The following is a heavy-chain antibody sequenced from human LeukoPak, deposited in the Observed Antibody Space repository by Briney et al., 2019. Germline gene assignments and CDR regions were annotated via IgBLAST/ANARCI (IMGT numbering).Heavy chain of an antibody. CDR1: GGTFSSYA. V-gene: IGHV1-69*13. D-gene: IGHD2-2*01. CDR3: ARSPIVVVPAAMGVGRCGGDCYYDY. Sequence: SVKVSCKASGGTFSSYAISWVRQAPGQGLEWMGGVIPIFGTANSAQKFQGRVTITADESTSTASMELSSLRYEDTAVYYCARSPIVVVPAAMGVGRCGGDCYYDYWGQGTLVTVSS. CDR2: VIPIFGTA. J-gene: IGHJ4*02.